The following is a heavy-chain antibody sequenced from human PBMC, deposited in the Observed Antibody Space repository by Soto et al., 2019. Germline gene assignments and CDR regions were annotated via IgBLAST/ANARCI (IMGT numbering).Heavy chain of an antibody. D-gene: IGHD6-13*01. CDR3: ANKVLAAVQRGNWFDP. CDR1: GFTFSSYA. J-gene: IGHJ5*02. Sequence: PGGSLRLSCAASGFTFSSYAMSWVRQAPGKGLEWVSAISGSGGSTYYADSVKGRFTISRDNSKNTLYLQMNSLRAEDTAVYYCANKVLAAVQRGNWFDPWGQGTLVTVSS. CDR2: ISGSGGST. V-gene: IGHV3-23*01.